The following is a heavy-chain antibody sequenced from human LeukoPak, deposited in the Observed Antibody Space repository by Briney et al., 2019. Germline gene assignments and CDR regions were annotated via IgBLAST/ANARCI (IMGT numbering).Heavy chain of an antibody. CDR2: ISSSSITI. V-gene: IGHV3-48*01. Sequence: GTSLRLSCAASGFTFSNYGMNWVRQAPGKGLEWVSYISSSSITIYYADSVKGRFTISRDNAKNSLYLQMNSLRAEDTAVYYCARDDASLFDYWGQGTLVTVSS. CDR3: ARDDASLFDY. CDR1: GFTFSNYG. J-gene: IGHJ4*02.